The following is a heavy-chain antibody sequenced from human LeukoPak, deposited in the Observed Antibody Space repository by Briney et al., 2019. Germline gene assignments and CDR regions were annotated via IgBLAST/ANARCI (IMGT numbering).Heavy chain of an antibody. CDR1: GFTFSSYG. Sequence: PGRSLRLSCAASGFTFSSYGMHWVRQAPGKGLEWVAVIWYDGSNKYYADSVKGRFTISRDNSKNTLYLQMNSLRAEDTAVYYCARVNPGIADEGFYGMDVWGQGTTVTVSS. V-gene: IGHV3-33*01. J-gene: IGHJ6*02. CDR2: IWYDGSNK. CDR3: ARVNPGIADEGFYGMDV. D-gene: IGHD6-13*01.